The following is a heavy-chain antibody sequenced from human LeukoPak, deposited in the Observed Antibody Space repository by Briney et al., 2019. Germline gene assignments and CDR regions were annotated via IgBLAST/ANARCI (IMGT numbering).Heavy chain of an antibody. J-gene: IGHJ1*01. D-gene: IGHD3-16*02. CDR3: AREGGGSNRCLD. CDR1: GGSISGYF. Sequence: PSETLSLTCTVSGGSISGYFWSWIRQPAGKGLEWIGRIYATGTTNYNPSLKSRVTMSVDTSQNHFSLNLTSATAADTAVYYCAREGGGSNRCLDWGQGTLVTVSS. CDR2: IYATGTT. V-gene: IGHV4-4*07.